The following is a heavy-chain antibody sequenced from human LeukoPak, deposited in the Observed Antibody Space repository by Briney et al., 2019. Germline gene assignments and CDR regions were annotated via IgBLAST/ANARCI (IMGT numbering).Heavy chain of an antibody. D-gene: IGHD3-10*01. CDR1: GYTFTGYY. Sequence: ASVKVSCKASGYTFTGYYMHWVRQAPGQGLEWMGWINPNSGGTNYAQKFQGRVTMTRDTSISTAYMELSRLRSDDTAVYYCARPTYYGSGSAHDYWGQGTPVTVSS. CDR3: ARPTYYGSGSAHDY. CDR2: INPNSGGT. J-gene: IGHJ4*02. V-gene: IGHV1-2*02.